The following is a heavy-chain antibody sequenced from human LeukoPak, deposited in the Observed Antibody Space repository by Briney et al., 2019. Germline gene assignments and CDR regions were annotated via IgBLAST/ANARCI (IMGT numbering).Heavy chain of an antibody. CDR1: GGSISSSSYY. Sequence: TSETLSLTCTVSGGSISSSSYYWSWIRQPPGKGLEWIGEINHSGSTNYNPSLKSRVTISVDTSKNQFSLKLSSVTAADTAVYYCARVNSGPHFDYWGQGTLVTVSS. CDR3: ARVNSGPHFDY. CDR2: INHSGST. J-gene: IGHJ4*02. D-gene: IGHD1-26*01. V-gene: IGHV4-39*07.